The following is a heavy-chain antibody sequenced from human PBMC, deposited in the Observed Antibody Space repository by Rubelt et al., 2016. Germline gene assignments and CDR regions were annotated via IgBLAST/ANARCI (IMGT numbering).Heavy chain of an antibody. CDR1: GFTVSNPY. CDR2: IYGDGNT. D-gene: IGHD6-19*01. V-gene: IGHV3-53*04. J-gene: IGHJ4*02. Sequence: EVQLVESGGGLVQPGGSLRLSCAASGFTVSNPYMSWIRQAPGKGLEWVSVIYGDGNTYYADSVKDRFTISRDNFENTLYHQMNSLRAEDTAVYYCARDGSGSIYWGQGALVTVSS. CDR3: ARDGSGSIY.